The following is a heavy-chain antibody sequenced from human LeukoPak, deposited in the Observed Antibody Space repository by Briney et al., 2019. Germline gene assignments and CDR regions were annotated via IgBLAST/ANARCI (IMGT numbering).Heavy chain of an antibody. CDR3: ARRHVVYSSSSGPHYFDY. J-gene: IGHJ4*02. CDR2: IYTGGST. D-gene: IGHD6-6*01. Sequence: SQTLSLTCTVSGGSISSNSYYWSWIRQPAGKGLEWIGRIYTGGSTDYNPSLKSRVTISKDTSKNEFSLKLSSVTAADTAVYFCARRHVVYSSSSGPHYFDYWGQGILVTVSS. V-gene: IGHV4-61*02. CDR1: GGSISSNSYY.